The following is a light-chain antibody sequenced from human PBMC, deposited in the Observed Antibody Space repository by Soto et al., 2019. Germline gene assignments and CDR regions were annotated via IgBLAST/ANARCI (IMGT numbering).Light chain of an antibody. CDR2: DVS. J-gene: IGLJ3*02. V-gene: IGLV2-14*01. Sequence: QSALTQPASVSGSPGQSITLSCTGTSSDVGGYNYVSWYQQHPGKAPKLMILDVSSRPSGVSNRFSGSKSGNTASLTISGLQAEDEAHYFCSSSTSSSTYWVFGGGTKLTVL. CDR1: SSDVGGYNY. CDR3: SSSTSSSTYWV.